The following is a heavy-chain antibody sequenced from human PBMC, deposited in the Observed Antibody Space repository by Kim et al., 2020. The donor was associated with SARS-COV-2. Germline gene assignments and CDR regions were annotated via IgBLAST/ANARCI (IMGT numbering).Heavy chain of an antibody. J-gene: IGHJ4*02. D-gene: IGHD3-22*01. CDR1: GGSISSSSYY. CDR3: ARSRDYYDSSGYTNRDY. Sequence: SETLSLTCTVSGGSISSSSYYWGWIRQPPGKGLEWIGSIYYSGSTYYNPSLKSRVTISVDTSKNQFSLKLSSVTAADTAVYYCARSRDYYDSSGYTNRDYWGQGTLVTVSS. CDR2: IYYSGST. V-gene: IGHV4-39*01.